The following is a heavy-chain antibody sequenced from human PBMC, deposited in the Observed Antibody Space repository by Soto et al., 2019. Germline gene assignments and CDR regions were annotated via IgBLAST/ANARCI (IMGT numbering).Heavy chain of an antibody. V-gene: IGHV4-39*01. CDR1: GGSVSNSNYS. CDR3: VSQRTSVLSKAYFDY. Sequence: SETLAISCTFSGGSVSNSNYSWGWIRQSPGKGLEWIGSVYYRGRIYSKSSVKSRITISVDTSKNQFSLNLNSVTASDTAVYFCVSQRTSVLSKAYFDYWGPGAMVTVSS. CDR2: VYYRGRI. D-gene: IGHD2-8*01. J-gene: IGHJ4*02.